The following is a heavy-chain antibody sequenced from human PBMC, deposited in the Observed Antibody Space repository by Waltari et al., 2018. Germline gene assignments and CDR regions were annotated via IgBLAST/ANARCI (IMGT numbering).Heavy chain of an antibody. Sequence: EMQLLESGGALVQPGGSLRLSCVASGFPFRDYPTNWVRQAPGKGLEWVAVLTASGLMDYGDSGKGRFIISRDNSKNTLYLEMFRLRVEDTATYYCAKDEGARLAPTFGMDAWGQGTTVIVSS. V-gene: IGHV3-23*01. CDR3: AKDEGARLAPTFGMDA. CDR2: LTASGLM. D-gene: IGHD3-16*01. CDR1: GFPFRDYP. J-gene: IGHJ6*02.